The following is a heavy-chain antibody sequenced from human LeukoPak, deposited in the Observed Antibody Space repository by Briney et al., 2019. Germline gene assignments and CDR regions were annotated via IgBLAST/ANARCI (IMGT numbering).Heavy chain of an antibody. CDR1: GFTFSSYG. Sequence: PGGSLRLSCAASGFTFSSYGMNWVRQAPGKGLEWVSSISSSSSYIYYADSVKGRFTISRDNAKNSLYLQMNSLRAEDTAVYYCARDLAVAVSPVGVWGQGTTVTVSS. CDR2: ISSSSSYI. J-gene: IGHJ6*02. CDR3: ARDLAVAVSPVGV. V-gene: IGHV3-21*01. D-gene: IGHD6-19*01.